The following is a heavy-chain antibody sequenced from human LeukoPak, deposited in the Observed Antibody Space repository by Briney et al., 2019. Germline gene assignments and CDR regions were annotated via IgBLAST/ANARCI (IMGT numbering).Heavy chain of an antibody. D-gene: IGHD3-22*01. Sequence: ASVKVPCKASGYTFTSYYMHWVRQAPGQGREWMGIINPSGGSINYAQKFQGRVTMTRDTSTSTVYMELSSLRSEDTAVYYCARDGWFYYDSSDYSGFDYWGQGTLVTVSS. CDR3: ARDGWFYYDSSDYSGFDY. J-gene: IGHJ4*02. V-gene: IGHV1-46*01. CDR2: INPSGGSI. CDR1: GYTFTSYY.